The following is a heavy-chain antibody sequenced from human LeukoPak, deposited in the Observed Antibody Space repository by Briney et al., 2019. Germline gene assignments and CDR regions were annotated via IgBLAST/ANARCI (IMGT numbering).Heavy chain of an antibody. V-gene: IGHV1-2*02. CDR3: ARTFILTGYYLDY. J-gene: IGHJ4*02. CDR1: GYTFTGYY. CDR2: INPNSGGT. Sequence: ASVKVSCKASGYTFTGYYMHWVRQAPGQGLAWMGWINPNSGGTNCAQKFQGRVTMTRDTSISTAYMELSRLRSDDTAVYYCARTFILTGYYLDYWGQGTLVTVSS. D-gene: IGHD3-9*01.